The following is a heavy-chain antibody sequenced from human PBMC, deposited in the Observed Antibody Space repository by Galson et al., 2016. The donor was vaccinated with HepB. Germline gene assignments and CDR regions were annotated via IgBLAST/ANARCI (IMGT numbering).Heavy chain of an antibody. CDR3: ARDRSRSVAGSDFEF. D-gene: IGHD6-19*01. CDR1: GFSFSSYD. V-gene: IGHV3-13*01. Sequence: SLRLSCAASGFSFSSYDMHWVRQATGKGLEWVSAFGADGGTYYSDSVKGRFTISRENAKNSLYMQMNSLRAEDTAFYYCARDRSRSVAGSDFEFWGQGTLVTVSS. CDR2: FGADGGT. J-gene: IGHJ4*02.